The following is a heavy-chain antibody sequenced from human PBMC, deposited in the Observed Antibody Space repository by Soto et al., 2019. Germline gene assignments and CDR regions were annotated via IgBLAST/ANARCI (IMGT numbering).Heavy chain of an antibody. J-gene: IGHJ4*02. CDR3: ASIAAADMIFGY. V-gene: IGHV4-59*01. CDR1: GGSISSYY. D-gene: IGHD6-13*01. Sequence: QVQLQESGPGLVKPSETLSLTCTVSGGSISSYYWRWIRQPPGKGLEWIGYIYYSGSTNYNPSLKGRVTISVDTSKNQFSRNLSSVTAADTAVYCCASIAAADMIFGYWGPGTLVTVSS. CDR2: IYYSGST.